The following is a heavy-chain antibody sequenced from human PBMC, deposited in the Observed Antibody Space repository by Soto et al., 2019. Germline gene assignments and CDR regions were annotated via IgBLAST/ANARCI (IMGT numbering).Heavy chain of an antibody. D-gene: IGHD3-10*01. Sequence: QVQLVQSGAEVKKPGSSVKVSCKASGGTFRTYAISWMRQAPGQGLEWMGGVIPMFGTPNYAQKFQGRITITADEFTRTAYMELSSLTSEDTAIYYCARDHLGSENYCNWGMDCWGQGTLVTVSS. CDR3: ARDHLGSENYCNWGMDC. CDR1: GGTFRTYA. J-gene: IGHJ4*02. V-gene: IGHV1-69*01. CDR2: VIPMFGTP.